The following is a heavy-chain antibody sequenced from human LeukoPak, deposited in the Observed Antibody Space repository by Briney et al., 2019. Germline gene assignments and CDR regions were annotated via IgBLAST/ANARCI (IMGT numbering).Heavy chain of an antibody. CDR2: INHSGST. Sequence: SETLSLTCAVYGGSFSGYYWSWIRQPPGKGLEWIGEINHSGSTNYNPSLKSRVTISVDTSKNQFSLKLTSVTAADTALYFCARGMSAAYDYNWFDSWGQGTLVTVSS. J-gene: IGHJ5*01. CDR3: ARGMSAAYDYNWFDS. CDR1: GGSFSGYY. D-gene: IGHD5-12*01. V-gene: IGHV4-34*01.